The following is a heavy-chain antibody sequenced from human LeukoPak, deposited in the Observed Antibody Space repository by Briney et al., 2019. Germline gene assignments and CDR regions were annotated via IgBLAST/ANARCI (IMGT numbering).Heavy chain of an antibody. J-gene: IGHJ4*02. CDR2: ISGSGGST. Sequence: GGSLRLSCAASGFTFSSYAMSWVRQAPGKGLEWVSAISGSGGSTYYADSVKGRFTISRDNSKNTLYLQMNSLRAEDTAIYYCAKVSSGYSYGFGDWGQGTLVTVSS. CDR3: AKVSSGYSYGFGD. CDR1: GFTFSSYA. D-gene: IGHD5-18*01. V-gene: IGHV3-23*01.